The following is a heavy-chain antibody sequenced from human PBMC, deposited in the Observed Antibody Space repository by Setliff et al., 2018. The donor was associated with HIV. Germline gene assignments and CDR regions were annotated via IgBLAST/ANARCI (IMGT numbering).Heavy chain of an antibody. Sequence: GGSLRLSCAASGFTFSSYWMSWVRQAPGKGLEWVANIKQDAGEIYYVDSVKGRFTLSRDNARNSLYLQLNSLRAEDTALYYCARLRPYNSALDYWGQGTLVTVSS. CDR2: IKQDAGEI. V-gene: IGHV3-7*03. J-gene: IGHJ4*02. CDR1: GFTFSSYW. CDR3: ARLRPYNSALDY. D-gene: IGHD3-10*01.